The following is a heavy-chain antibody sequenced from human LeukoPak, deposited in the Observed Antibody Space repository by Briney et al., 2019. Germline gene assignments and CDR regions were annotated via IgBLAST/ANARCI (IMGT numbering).Heavy chain of an antibody. J-gene: IGHJ6*02. CDR3: ASELVFPFGMDV. CDR2: ISSSSSYI. CDR1: GFTFSSYS. D-gene: IGHD2-8*01. Sequence: GGSLRLSCAASGFTFSSYSMNWVRQAPGKGLEWVSSISSSSSYIYYADSVKGRFTISRLNPKNTLYLQMNSLRPDDTAVYYCASELVFPFGMDVWAQGTTVTVSS. V-gene: IGHV3-21*04.